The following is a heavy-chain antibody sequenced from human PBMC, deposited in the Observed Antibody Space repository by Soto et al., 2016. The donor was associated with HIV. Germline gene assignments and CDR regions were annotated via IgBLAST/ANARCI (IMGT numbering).Heavy chain of an antibody. Sequence: EVRLVESGGGLVQPGGSLRLSCAASGLTFNSYWMHWVRQAPGKGLVWVSRINSDGTKKNYADSVKGRFTISRDNAKNTLFLQLNNLRAEDTAVYFCARSPLTADDILSGHEGPGNNWFHPWGQGTLVTVSS. CDR1: GLTFNSYW. D-gene: IGHD3-9*01. V-gene: IGHV3-74*01. CDR3: ARSPLTADDILSGHEGPGNNWFHP. J-gene: IGHJ5*02. CDR2: INSDGTKK.